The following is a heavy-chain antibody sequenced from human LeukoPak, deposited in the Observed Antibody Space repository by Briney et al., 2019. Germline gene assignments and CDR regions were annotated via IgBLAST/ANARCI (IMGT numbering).Heavy chain of an antibody. J-gene: IGHJ4*02. CDR2: ISSGSGYI. CDR3: ARDDYSGTYPFDY. Sequence: GGSLRLSCAASGFTFSAYSMNWVRQTPGKGLEWVSSISSGSGYIYYAQSVKGRFTISRDNAKNSMYLQMNSLRAEDAAVYFCARDDYSGTYPFDYWGQGTLVTVSS. V-gene: IGHV3-21*01. D-gene: IGHD1-26*01. CDR1: GFTFSAYS.